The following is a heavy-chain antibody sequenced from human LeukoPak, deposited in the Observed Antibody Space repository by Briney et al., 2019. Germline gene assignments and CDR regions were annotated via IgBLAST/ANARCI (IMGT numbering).Heavy chain of an antibody. J-gene: IGHJ5*01. V-gene: IGHV3-23*01. Sequence: GGSLRLSCAASGFTFSSYAMSWVRQAPGQGLVWISTISGSGTATHYADSVKGRFTISRDNSKNTLYLQMNSLRADDTAAYYCAKGHRLCSSGNCNSQVDSWGHGTLVIVPS. D-gene: IGHD2-15*01. CDR1: GFTFSSYA. CDR2: ISGSGTAT. CDR3: AKGHRLCSSGNCNSQVDS.